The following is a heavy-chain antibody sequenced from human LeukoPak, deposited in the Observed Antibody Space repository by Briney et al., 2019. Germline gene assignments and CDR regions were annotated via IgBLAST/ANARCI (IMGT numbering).Heavy chain of an antibody. D-gene: IGHD3-10*01. CDR2: IYYSGST. Sequence: PSETLSLTCTVSGGSISSGGYYWSWIRQHPGKGLEWIGYIYYSGSTYYNPSLKSRVTISVDTSKNQFSLKLSSVTAADTAVYYCASVRRVRGVYYYYDMDVWGQGTTVTVSS. J-gene: IGHJ6*02. CDR3: ASVRRVRGVYYYYDMDV. V-gene: IGHV4-31*03. CDR1: GGSISSGGYY.